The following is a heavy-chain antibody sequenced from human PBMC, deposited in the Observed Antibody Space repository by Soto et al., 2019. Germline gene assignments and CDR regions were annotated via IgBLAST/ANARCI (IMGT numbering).Heavy chain of an antibody. CDR3: ARDGGGSYYARYYYGMDV. CDR2: IYYSGST. J-gene: IGHJ6*02. V-gene: IGHV4-59*01. CDR1: GGSISSYY. Sequence: PSETLSLTCTVSGGSISSYYWSWIRQPPGKGLEWIGYIYYSGSTNYNPSLKSRVTISVDTSKNQFSLKLSSVTAADTAVYYCARDGGGSYYARYYYGMDVWGQGTTVTVSS. D-gene: IGHD1-26*01.